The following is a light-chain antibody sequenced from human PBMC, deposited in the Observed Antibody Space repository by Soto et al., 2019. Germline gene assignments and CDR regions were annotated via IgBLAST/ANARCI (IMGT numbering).Light chain of an antibody. V-gene: IGKV3-20*01. Sequence: VLTQSPGTLSLSPGERATLSCRASQSLSSSFLAWYQKKPGLAPRLLLYVASNRATGTPDRFSGSGSGTYFTLSISRLEPEDFAVYFCLQYASPLYTFGQGTKLEIK. CDR1: QSLSSSF. CDR3: LQYASPLYT. CDR2: VAS. J-gene: IGKJ2*01.